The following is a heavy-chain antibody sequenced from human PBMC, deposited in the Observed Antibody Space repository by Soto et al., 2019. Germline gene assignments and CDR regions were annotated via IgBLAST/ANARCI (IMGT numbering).Heavy chain of an antibody. J-gene: IGHJ5*02. D-gene: IGHD3-10*01. CDR3: ARIGGLMVRGVANWFDP. CDR2: IHYSGNT. CDR1: GGSISRSPYY. V-gene: IGHV4-39*01. Sequence: QLQLQDSGPGLVKPSETLSLTCSVSGGSISRSPYYWGWIRQPPGKGLEWIGSIHYSGNTNYNPSLETRVTLSVDTSTHQFSLTLGSVTAADTAVYYCARIGGLMVRGVANWFDPWGQGTLVTVSS.